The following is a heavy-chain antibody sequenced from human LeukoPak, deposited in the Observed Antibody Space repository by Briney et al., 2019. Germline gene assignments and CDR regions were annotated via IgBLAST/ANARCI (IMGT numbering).Heavy chain of an antibody. CDR3: ARVETAMVDFDY. Sequence: SETLSLTCTVSGGSISGYYWSWIRQPPGKGLEWIGYIYYSGTTNYNPSLKSRVTISVDTSKNQFSLKLSSVTAADTAVYYCARVETAMVDFDYWGQGTQVTVSS. V-gene: IGHV4-59*01. CDR1: GGSISGYY. CDR2: IYYSGTT. D-gene: IGHD5-18*01. J-gene: IGHJ4*02.